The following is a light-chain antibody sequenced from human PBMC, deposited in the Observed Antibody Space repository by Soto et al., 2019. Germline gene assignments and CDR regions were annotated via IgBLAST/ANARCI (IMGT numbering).Light chain of an antibody. V-gene: IGLV1-40*01. CDR1: SSNIGAGYD. CDR3: QSYDSSLSVLYV. J-gene: IGLJ1*01. CDR2: DNN. Sequence: QSVLTQPPSVSGAPGQRVTISCTGSSSNIGAGYDVHWYQQLPGTAPKLLIYDNNNRPSGVPDRFSGSKSGTSASLAITGLQAEDEADYYCQSYDSSLSVLYVFGTGTKLTVL.